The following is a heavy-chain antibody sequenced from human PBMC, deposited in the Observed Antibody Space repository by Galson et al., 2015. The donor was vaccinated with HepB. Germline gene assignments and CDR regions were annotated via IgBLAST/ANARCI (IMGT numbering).Heavy chain of an antibody. Sequence: SLRLSCAASGFTFSSYAMHWVRQAPGKGPEWVAVISYDGSNKYYADSVKGRFTISRDNSKNTLYLQMNSLRAEDTAVYYCGREGRVGAKGSGRFDPWGQGTLVTVSS. J-gene: IGHJ5*02. CDR3: GREGRVGAKGSGRFDP. D-gene: IGHD1-26*01. CDR2: ISYDGSNK. V-gene: IGHV3-30-3*01. CDR1: GFTFSSYA.